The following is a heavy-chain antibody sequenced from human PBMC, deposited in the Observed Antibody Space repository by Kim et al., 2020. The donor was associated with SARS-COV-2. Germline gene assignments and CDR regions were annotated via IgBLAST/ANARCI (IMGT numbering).Heavy chain of an antibody. Sequence: GESLKISCKGSGYSFTSYWISWVRQMPGKGLEWMGRIDPSDSYTNYSPSFQGHVTISADKSISTAYLQWSSLKASDTAMYYCARQGYYYGSGSPVIKYYYYYYGMDVWGQGTTVTVSS. CDR2: IDPSDSYT. CDR3: ARQGYYYGSGSPVIKYYYYYYGMDV. J-gene: IGHJ6*02. D-gene: IGHD3-10*01. V-gene: IGHV5-10-1*01. CDR1: GYSFTSYW.